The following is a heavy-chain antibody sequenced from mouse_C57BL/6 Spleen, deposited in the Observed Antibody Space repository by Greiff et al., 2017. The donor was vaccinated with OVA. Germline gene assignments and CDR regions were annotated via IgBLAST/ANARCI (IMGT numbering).Heavy chain of an antibody. CDR2: IYPGSGNT. CDR3: ARNYYYGSSYGAMDY. D-gene: IGHD1-1*01. Sequence: VQGVESGAELVRPGASVKLSCKASGYTFTDYYINWVKQRPGQGLEWIARIYPGSGNTYYNEKFKGKATLTAEKSSSTAYMQLSSLTSEDSAVYFCARNYYYGSSYGAMDYWGQGTSVTVSS. CDR1: GYTFTDYY. V-gene: IGHV1-76*01. J-gene: IGHJ4*01.